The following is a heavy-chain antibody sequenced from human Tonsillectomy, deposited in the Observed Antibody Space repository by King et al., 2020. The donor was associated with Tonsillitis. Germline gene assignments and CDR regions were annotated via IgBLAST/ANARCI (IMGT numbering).Heavy chain of an antibody. J-gene: IGHJ4*02. CDR2: IYSGGST. D-gene: IGHD5-24*01. CDR1: GFAVSTKY. Sequence: VQLVESGGGLVQPGGSLRLSCAASGFAVSTKYMSWVRQAPGKEPEWVSVIYSGGSTYYADSVKGRFTISRDNSKNTVDLQMKSLRVEDTAIYYCTRGEGYNEFYFAYWGQGILVTVSS. V-gene: IGHV3-53*04. CDR3: TRGEGYNEFYFAY.